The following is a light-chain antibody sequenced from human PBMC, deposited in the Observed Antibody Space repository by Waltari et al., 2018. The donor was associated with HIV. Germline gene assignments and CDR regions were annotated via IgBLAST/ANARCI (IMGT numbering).Light chain of an antibody. CDR2: GAS. CDR3: QQYNNWPPVT. Sequence: PGERATLSCRASQSLGSNLAWYQQKPGQAPRLLIYGASTRATGIPARISGSGSGTDFTLTISSLQSEDFAVYYCQQYNNWPPVTFGQGTKVEIK. J-gene: IGKJ1*01. V-gene: IGKV3-15*01. CDR1: QSLGSN.